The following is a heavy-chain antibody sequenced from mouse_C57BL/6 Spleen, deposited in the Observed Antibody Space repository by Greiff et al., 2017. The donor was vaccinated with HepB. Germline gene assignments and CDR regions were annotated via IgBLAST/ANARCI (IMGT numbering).Heavy chain of an antibody. J-gene: IGHJ4*01. D-gene: IGHD3-3*01. CDR3: ASRDLQGAMGC. V-gene: IGHV14-2*01. CDR1: GFNIKDYY. Sequence: DVKLQESGAELVKPGASVKLSCTASGFNIKDYYMHWVKQRTEQGLEWIGRIDPEDGETKYASKFQGKATITADTSSNTASLELSSLTSADTAVYYCASRDLQGAMGCWGQGTSVTVSS. CDR2: IDPEDGET.